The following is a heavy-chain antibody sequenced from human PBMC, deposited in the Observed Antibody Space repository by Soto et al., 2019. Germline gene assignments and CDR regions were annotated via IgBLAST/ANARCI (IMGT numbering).Heavy chain of an antibody. D-gene: IGHD3-22*01. CDR1: GGTFSSYA. J-gene: IGHJ6*02. CDR3: ARPSEVVTIPGAYYHYGMDV. V-gene: IGHV1-69*13. Sequence: ASVKVSCKASGGTFSSYAISWVRQAPGQGLEWMGGIIPIFGTANYAQKFQGRVTITADESTSTAYMELSSLRSEDTAVYYCARPSEVVTIPGAYYHYGMDVWGQGTTVTVSS. CDR2: IIPIFGTA.